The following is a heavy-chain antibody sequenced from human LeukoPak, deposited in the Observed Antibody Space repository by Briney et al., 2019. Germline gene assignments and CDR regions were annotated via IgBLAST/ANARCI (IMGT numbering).Heavy chain of an antibody. CDR1: GGSISSGGYY. CDR3: ARDQGPSGYDDYYYYYGMDV. J-gene: IGHJ6*02. CDR2: IYYSGST. Sequence: PSETLSLTCTVSGGSISSGGYYWSWIRQHPGKGLEWIGYIYYSGSTYYNPSLKSRVTISVDTSKNQFSLKLSSVTAADTAAYYCARDQGPSGYDDYYYYYGMDVWGQGTTVTVSS. V-gene: IGHV4-31*03. D-gene: IGHD5-12*01.